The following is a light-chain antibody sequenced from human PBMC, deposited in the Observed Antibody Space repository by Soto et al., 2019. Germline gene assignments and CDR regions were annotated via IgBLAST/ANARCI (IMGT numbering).Light chain of an antibody. CDR3: QQYNSIFST. CDR1: QSISSW. J-gene: IGKJ1*01. Sequence: DIQMTQSPSTLSASVGDRVTITCRASQSISSWLAWYRQKPGKAPKLLIYDASSLESGVPSRFSGSGSGTEFTLTISSLQPDDFATYYCQQYNSIFSTFGQGTKVDIK. CDR2: DAS. V-gene: IGKV1-5*01.